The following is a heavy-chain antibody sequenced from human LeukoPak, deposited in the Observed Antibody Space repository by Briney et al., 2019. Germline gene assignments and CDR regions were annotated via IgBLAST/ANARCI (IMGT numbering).Heavy chain of an antibody. V-gene: IGHV3-23*01. CDR3: ARSSYVDTAMVPYYFDY. CDR1: GFTFSNYA. D-gene: IGHD5-18*01. Sequence: GGSLRLSCAASGFTFSNYAMNWVRQAPGKGLEWVSGISGSGGSTYYADSVKGRFTISRDNSKKTLYLQMNSLRAEDTAVYYCARSSYVDTAMVPYYFDYWGQGTLVTVSS. CDR2: ISGSGGST. J-gene: IGHJ4*02.